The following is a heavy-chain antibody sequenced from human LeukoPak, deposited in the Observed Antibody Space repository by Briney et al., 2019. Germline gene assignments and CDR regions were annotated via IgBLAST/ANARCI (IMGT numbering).Heavy chain of an antibody. D-gene: IGHD7-27*01. CDR2: IRNKANRYTT. J-gene: IGHJ4*02. V-gene: IGHV3-72*01. Sequence: GGSLRLSCAASGFTFSDHHMDWVRQAPGEGLEWAARIRNKANRYTTEYAASVKGRFTISRDDSENSLYLQMDSLKTEDTAVYYCARSPLGIAPFDYWGQGTLVTVSS. CDR1: GFTFSDHH. CDR3: ARSPLGIAPFDY.